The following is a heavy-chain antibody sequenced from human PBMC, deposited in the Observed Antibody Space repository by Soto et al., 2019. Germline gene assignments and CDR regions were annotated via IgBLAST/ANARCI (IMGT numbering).Heavy chain of an antibody. Sequence: EVQLVESGGGLVQTGGSLRLSCAASGFTLSGRSMHWVRQAPGKGLVWVSGIDNAGTDSTYADSVKGRFTSSRDNAKNMLYLQMNSLRVEDKAVYYCARGWFGPDVWGKGTTVTVSS. D-gene: IGHD3-10*01. CDR2: IDNAGTDS. V-gene: IGHV3-74*01. CDR1: GFTLSGRS. CDR3: ARGWFGPDV. J-gene: IGHJ6*04.